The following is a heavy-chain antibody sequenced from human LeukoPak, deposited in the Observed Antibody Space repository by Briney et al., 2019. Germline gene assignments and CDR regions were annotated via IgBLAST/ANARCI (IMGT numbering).Heavy chain of an antibody. V-gene: IGHV5-51*01. CDR2: IYPADSDT. CDR1: RYSFTNYW. J-gene: IGHJ4*02. D-gene: IGHD5-18*01. CDR3: ARWRDGYNYGYYYFDY. Sequence: GESLKISCKGSRYSFTNYWIGWVRQMPGKGLEWMGIIYPADSDTRYSPSFQGQVTISADKSISTAYLQWSSLKASDTAMYYCARWRDGYNYGYYYFDYWGQGTLVTVSS.